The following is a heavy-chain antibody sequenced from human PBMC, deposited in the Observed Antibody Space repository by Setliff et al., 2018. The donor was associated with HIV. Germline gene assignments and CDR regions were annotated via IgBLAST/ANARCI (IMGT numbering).Heavy chain of an antibody. CDR1: GFTFSNYA. V-gene: IGHV1-3*01. J-gene: IGHJ4*02. CDR2: INAGNGYT. CDR3: AGGDFDF. Sequence: ASVKVSCKTSGFTFSNYAIHWVRQAHGQGLEWMGLINAGNGYTRYSPKFQGRVTFTRDPSASTVYMEMSSLRSVDTAMFYCAGGDFDFWGQGTLVTVSS.